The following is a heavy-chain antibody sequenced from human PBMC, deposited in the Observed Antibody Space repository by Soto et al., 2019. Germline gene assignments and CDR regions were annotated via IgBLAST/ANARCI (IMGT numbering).Heavy chain of an antibody. D-gene: IGHD3-16*01. Sequence: EVQLVESGGGLVKPGGSLRLSCAGSGFTFSSYSMNWVRQAPGKGLEWVSSISTSGSYIYYADSLKGRFTISRDNAKNSLYLQMNSLRAEDTAVYYCVRAFGGISGWYFDLMGRGTLVTVCS. CDR3: VRAFGGISGWYFDL. J-gene: IGHJ2*01. CDR2: ISTSGSYI. V-gene: IGHV3-21*01. CDR1: GFTFSSYS.